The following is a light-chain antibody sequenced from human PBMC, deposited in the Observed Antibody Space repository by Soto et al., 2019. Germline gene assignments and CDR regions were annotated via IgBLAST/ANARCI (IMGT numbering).Light chain of an antibody. CDR2: AAS. V-gene: IGKV1-9*01. CDR1: QGIRTY. CDR3: QQLDNYPRT. Sequence: IQLTQSPSSLSASLGDRVTITCRASQGIRTYVAWYQQKPGKAPKLLIYAASTLQSGVPSRFSGSGSGTDFTLTISSLQPEDFATYYCQQLDNYPRTFGGGTKVDIK. J-gene: IGKJ4*01.